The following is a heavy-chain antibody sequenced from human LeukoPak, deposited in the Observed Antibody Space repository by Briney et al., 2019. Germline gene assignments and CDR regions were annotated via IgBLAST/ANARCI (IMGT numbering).Heavy chain of an antibody. V-gene: IGHV3-21*01. CDR3: ARVREPRDAFDI. CDR1: GFTFSSYS. CDR2: ISSSSSYI. Sequence: PGGSLRLSCAASGFTFSSYSMNWVRQAPGKGLEWVSSISSSSSYIYYADSVKGRFTISRDNAKNSLYLQMNSLRAEDTAVYYCARVREPRDAFDIWAKGQWSPSLQ. D-gene: IGHD1-14*01. J-gene: IGHJ3*02.